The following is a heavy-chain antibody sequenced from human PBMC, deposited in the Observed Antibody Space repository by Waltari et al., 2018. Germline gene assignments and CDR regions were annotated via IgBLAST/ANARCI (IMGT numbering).Heavy chain of an antibody. CDR1: GFTFGDYA. Sequence: EVQLVESGGDLVQPGRSLRLSCSASGFTFGDYAMTWFRQAPGKGVEWVAFIPGRACGGAPGYAASVKGRFTISRDDYKSIAYLQMNSLKAEDTAVYFCTRKSYDTLTAYAYYFDSWGQGTLVTVSS. CDR2: IPGRACGGAP. CDR3: TRKSYDTLTAYAYYFDS. V-gene: IGHV3-49*03. J-gene: IGHJ4*02. D-gene: IGHD3-9*01.